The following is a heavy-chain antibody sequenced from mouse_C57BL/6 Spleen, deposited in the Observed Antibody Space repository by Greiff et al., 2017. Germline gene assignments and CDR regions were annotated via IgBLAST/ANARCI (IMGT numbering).Heavy chain of an antibody. V-gene: IGHV1-82*01. Sequence: QVQLKESGPELVKPGASVKISCKASGYAFSSSWMNWVKQRPGKGLEWIGRIYPGDGDTNYNGKFKGKATLTADKSSSTAYMQLSSLTSEDSAVYFCARKTLTGASFFEVWGTGTTVTGSS. CDR1: GYAFSSSW. CDR3: ARKTLTGASFFEV. J-gene: IGHJ1*03. CDR2: IYPGDGDT. D-gene: IGHD4-1*01.